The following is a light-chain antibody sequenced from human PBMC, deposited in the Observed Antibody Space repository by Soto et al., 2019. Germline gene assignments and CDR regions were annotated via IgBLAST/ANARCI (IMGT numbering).Light chain of an antibody. CDR2: DVN. CDR3: SSYAGSYTCV. V-gene: IGLV2-11*01. CDR1: SSDVGGYNY. Sequence: QSALTQPRSVSGSPGQSVTISCIGTSSDVGGYNYVSWYQQHPGKAPKLMIYDVNKRPSGVPDRFSGSKSGNTASLTISGLQAEDEADYYCSSYAGSYTCVFGTGTKVTVL. J-gene: IGLJ1*01.